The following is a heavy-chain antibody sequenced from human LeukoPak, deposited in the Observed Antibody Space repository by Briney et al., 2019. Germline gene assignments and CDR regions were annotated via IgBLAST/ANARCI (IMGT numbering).Heavy chain of an antibody. CDR1: GFTFSSYS. V-gene: IGHV3-21*01. D-gene: IGHD1-20*01. CDR3: ARDRGYNWNPRIDFDY. J-gene: IGHJ4*02. CDR2: ISSSSSYI. Sequence: GGSLRLSCAASGFTFSSYSMNWVRHAPGKGLEWVSSISSSSSYIYYADSVKGRFTISRDNAKNSLYLQMNSLRAEDTAVYYCARDRGYNWNPRIDFDYWGQGTLVTVSS.